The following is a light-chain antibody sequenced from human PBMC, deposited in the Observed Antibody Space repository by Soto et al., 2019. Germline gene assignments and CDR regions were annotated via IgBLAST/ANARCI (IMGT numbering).Light chain of an antibody. CDR3: QQYDSLPLT. CDR1: EHINNY. CDR2: DAS. V-gene: IGKV1-33*01. Sequence: DIQMTQSPPYLSASVGDRVTITCQASEHINNYLNWYQQIPGKAPKLLIYDASKLAAGAPSRFSGSGSGTAFTFAISGLQPDDVATYYCQQYDSLPLTFGGGTKVDIK. J-gene: IGKJ4*01.